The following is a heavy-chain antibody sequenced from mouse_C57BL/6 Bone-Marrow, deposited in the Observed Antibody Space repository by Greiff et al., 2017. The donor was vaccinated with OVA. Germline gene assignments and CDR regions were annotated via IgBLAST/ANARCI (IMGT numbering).Heavy chain of an antibody. V-gene: IGHV5-15*04. CDR2: ISNLAYCI. D-gene: IGHD2-12*01. Sequence: EVKLVESGGGLVQPGGSLKLSCAASGFTFSDYGMAWVRQAPRKGPEWVAFISNLAYCIYYAETVTGRFTISRDNAKNTLYLDMLSLRSEVTAMDDCASDDCAYAMDYWGQGTSVTVSS. CDR1: GFTFSDYG. J-gene: IGHJ4*01. CDR3: ASDDCAYAMDY.